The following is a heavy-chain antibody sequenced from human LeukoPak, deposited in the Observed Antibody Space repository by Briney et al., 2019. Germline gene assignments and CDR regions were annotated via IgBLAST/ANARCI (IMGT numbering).Heavy chain of an antibody. J-gene: IGHJ4*02. Sequence: GGSPRLSCAASGFTVCSHYMSWVRQAPGKGLEWISAIYSGGSTYYADSVKGRFTISRDNSKNTLYLQMNSLRAEDPAVYYCARASIVGVTVFDYWGQGTLVTVSS. CDR2: IYSGGST. CDR1: GFTVCSHY. CDR3: ARASIVGVTVFDY. V-gene: IGHV3-66*01. D-gene: IGHD2-21*02.